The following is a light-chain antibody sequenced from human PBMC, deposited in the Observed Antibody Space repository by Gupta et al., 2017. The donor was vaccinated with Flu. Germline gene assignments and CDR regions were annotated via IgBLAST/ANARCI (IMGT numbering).Light chain of an antibody. V-gene: IGKV3-20*01. Sequence: EIVLTQSPGTLSLSPGERATLPCRASQSVSSSYLAWYQQKPGQAPRLLIYGASSRATGIPDRFSGSGSGTDFTLTISRLEPEDFAVDYCQQYGSSPRTVGQGTKVEIK. CDR2: GAS. J-gene: IGKJ1*01. CDR1: QSVSSSY. CDR3: QQYGSSPRT.